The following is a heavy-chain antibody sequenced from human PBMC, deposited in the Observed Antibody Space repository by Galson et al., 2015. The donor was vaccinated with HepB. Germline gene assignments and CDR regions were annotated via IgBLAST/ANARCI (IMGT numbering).Heavy chain of an antibody. J-gene: IGHJ5*02. CDR1: GFTFNEYH. CDR2: ISGGGTTT. V-gene: IGHV3-11*01. CDR3: ARDQSQYADYFDT. Sequence: SLRLSCAASGFTFNEYHMSWLRQAPGKGPEWLSYISGGGTTTYYADSVRVRFTISRDNAKNSLFLEMIGLRAEDTAVYYCARDQSQYADYFDTWGQGTRVTVSS. D-gene: IGHD4-17*01.